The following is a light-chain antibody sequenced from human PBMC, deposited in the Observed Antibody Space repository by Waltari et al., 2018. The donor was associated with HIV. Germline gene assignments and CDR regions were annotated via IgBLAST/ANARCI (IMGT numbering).Light chain of an antibody. V-gene: IGLV2-14*03. Sequence: QSALTQPASVSGSPGQSITISCTGSSSDVGGYHFVPWNQQHTGKAPRVLMYDVTTRPSGVSDRFSGSRSGDTASLPISGLQPEDEADYYCESYTSTSVWVFGGGTRLTVL. CDR1: SSDVGGYHF. J-gene: IGLJ3*02. CDR3: ESYTSTSVWV. CDR2: DVT.